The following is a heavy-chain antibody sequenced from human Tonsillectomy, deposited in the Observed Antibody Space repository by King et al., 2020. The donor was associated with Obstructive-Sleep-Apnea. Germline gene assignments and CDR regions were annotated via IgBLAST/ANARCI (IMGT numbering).Heavy chain of an antibody. V-gene: IGHV4-39*07. Sequence: QLQESGPGLVKPSETLSLTCTVSGGSISSSSYYWGWSRQPPGKGQEWVGSIFYSGSTYYNQSLKSRVTIALDTSKNQVSLKLTSVTAADTAVYNCARSYSGTFGYFDYWGQGTLVTVSS. D-gene: IGHD1-26*01. CDR2: IFYSGST. CDR1: GGSISSSSYY. CDR3: ARSYSGTFGYFDY. J-gene: IGHJ4*02.